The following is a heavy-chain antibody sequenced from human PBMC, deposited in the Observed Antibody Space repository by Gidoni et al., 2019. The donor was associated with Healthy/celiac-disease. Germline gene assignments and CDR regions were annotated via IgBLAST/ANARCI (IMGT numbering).Heavy chain of an antibody. CDR1: GFTFSSYA. D-gene: IGHD5-18*01. CDR3: AKDRGQLWYANYFDY. J-gene: IGHJ4*02. V-gene: IGHV3-23*01. Sequence: EVQLLESGGGLVQPGGSLSLSCAASGFTFSSYAMSWVRQAPGKGLEWVSAISGSGGSTYYADSVKGRFTISRDNSKNTLYLQMNSLRAEDTAVYYCAKDRGQLWYANYFDYWGQGTLVTVSS. CDR2: ISGSGGST.